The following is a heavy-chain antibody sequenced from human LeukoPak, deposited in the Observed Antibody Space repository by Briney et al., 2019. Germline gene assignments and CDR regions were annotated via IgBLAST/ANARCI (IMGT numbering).Heavy chain of an antibody. CDR1: GYTFTGYY. V-gene: IGHV1-2*02. J-gene: IGHJ5*02. Sequence: ASVTVSCKASGYTFTGYYMHWVRQAPGQGLEWMGWINPNSGGTNYAQKFQGRATMTRDTSITTAYMELGRLRSDDTAVYYCARAAAGLRTFNWFDPWGQGTLVTVSS. D-gene: IGHD6-13*01. CDR3: ARAAAGLRTFNWFDP. CDR2: INPNSGGT.